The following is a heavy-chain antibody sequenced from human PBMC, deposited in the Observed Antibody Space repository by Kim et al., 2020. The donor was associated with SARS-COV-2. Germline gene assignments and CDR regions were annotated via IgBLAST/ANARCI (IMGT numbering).Heavy chain of an antibody. V-gene: IGHV6-1*01. D-gene: IGHD5-12*01. Sequence: SQTLSLTCVISGDSVSSDSAAWNWLRQSPSRGLEWLGRTYYRSKWYYDYEDSVKSRITINPDTSKNQFSLQLKSVTPEDTAMYYCARDHQYSIDYWGQGTLVTVSS. J-gene: IGHJ4*02. CDR3: ARDHQYSIDY. CDR2: TYYRSKWYY. CDR1: GDSVSSDSAA.